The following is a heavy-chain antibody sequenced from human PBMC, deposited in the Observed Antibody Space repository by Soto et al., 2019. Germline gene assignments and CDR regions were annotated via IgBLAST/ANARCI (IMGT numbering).Heavy chain of an antibody. CDR1: GFTFSSYG. J-gene: IGHJ4*02. V-gene: IGHV3-30*18. CDR2: ISYDGSNK. CDR3: ANEWELTFRY. D-gene: IGHD1-26*01. Sequence: QVQLVESGGGVVQPGRSLRLSCAASGFTFSSYGMHWVRQAPGKGLEWVAVISYDGSNKYYADSVKGRFTISRDNSKNTLYLQMTSLRAEDTAVYYCANEWELTFRYWGQGTLVTVSS.